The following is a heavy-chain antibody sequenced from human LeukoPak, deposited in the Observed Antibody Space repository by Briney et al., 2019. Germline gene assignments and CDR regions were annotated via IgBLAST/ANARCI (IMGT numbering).Heavy chain of an antibody. CDR2: ISGDGGNT. J-gene: IGHJ4*02. CDR1: GFTFGDYA. Sequence: GGSLRLSCAASGFTFGDYAMHWVRQGPGKGLEWVSLISGDGGNTYYAESVKGRFTISRDNSKNSLYLQMNSLRTEDTALYYCAKAREYYYDSSVYYRPDYWGQGTLVTVSS. D-gene: IGHD3-22*01. V-gene: IGHV3-43*02. CDR3: AKAREYYYDSSVYYRPDY.